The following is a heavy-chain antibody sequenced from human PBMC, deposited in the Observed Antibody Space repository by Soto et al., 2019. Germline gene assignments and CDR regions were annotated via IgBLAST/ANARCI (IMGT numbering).Heavy chain of an antibody. CDR1: GFTFSSYA. CDR3: AKDVTIFGVVGGYY. D-gene: IGHD3-3*01. Sequence: EVQLLESGGGLVQPGGSLRLSCAASGFTFSSYAMSWVRQAPGKGLEWVSAISGSGGSTYYADSVKGRFTISRDNSKNTLYLQMNSRRAEDTAVYYCAKDVTIFGVVGGYYWGQGTLVTVSS. V-gene: IGHV3-23*01. J-gene: IGHJ4*02. CDR2: ISGSGGST.